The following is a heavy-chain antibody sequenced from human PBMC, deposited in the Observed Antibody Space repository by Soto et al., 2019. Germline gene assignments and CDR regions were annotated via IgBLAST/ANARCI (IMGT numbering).Heavy chain of an antibody. V-gene: IGHV4-39*07. CDR2: IYYSGST. CDR1: GCSISSSSSY. D-gene: IGHD1-26*01. J-gene: IGHJ4*02. CDR3: ARDQNGSPHFDY. Sequence: SETLSLTCTVSGCSISSSSSYWGRIRQPPGKGLEWVGFIYYSGSTNCNPSLKSRVTFSVDTSKNQFSLKLTSVTAADTAVYYCARDQNGSPHFDYWGQGILVTVSS.